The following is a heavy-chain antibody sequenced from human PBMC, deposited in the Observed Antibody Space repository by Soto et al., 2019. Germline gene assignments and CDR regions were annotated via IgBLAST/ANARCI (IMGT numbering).Heavy chain of an antibody. J-gene: IGHJ6*03. Sequence: PGGSLRLSCAASGFTFNTYGMSWVRQAPGKGLEWVSGISGSGGSTYNADYVKGRFTISRDKSKNTLYLQMNSLRAEDTAVYYCAKDLGYCSGGSCYFLDVWGKGTTVTVSS. CDR1: GFTFNTYG. CDR2: ISGSGGST. D-gene: IGHD2-15*01. CDR3: AKDLGYCSGGSCYFLDV. V-gene: IGHV3-23*01.